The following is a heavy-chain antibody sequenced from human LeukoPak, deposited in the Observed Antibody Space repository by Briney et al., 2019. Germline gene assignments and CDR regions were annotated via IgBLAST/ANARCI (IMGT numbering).Heavy chain of an antibody. J-gene: IGHJ3*02. CDR2: IYSGGST. D-gene: IGHD5-12*01. Sequence: GGSLRLSCAASGFTFSSYAMSWVRQAPGKGLEWVSVIYSGGSTYYADSVKGRFTISRDNSKNTLYLQMNSLRAEDTAVYYCARERSGYDDAFDIWGQGTMVTVSS. CDR3: ARERSGYDDAFDI. CDR1: GFTFSSYA. V-gene: IGHV3-53*01.